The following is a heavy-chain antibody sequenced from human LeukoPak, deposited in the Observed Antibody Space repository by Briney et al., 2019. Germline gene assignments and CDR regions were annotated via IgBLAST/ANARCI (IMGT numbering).Heavy chain of an antibody. D-gene: IGHD2-15*01. CDR2: INPNSGGT. V-gene: IGHV1-2*02. Sequence: ASVKVSCKASGYTFTGYYMHWVRQAPGQGLEWMGWINPNSGGTKYAEKFQGRATMTRDTSITTAYMEANRLRSDDTGVYYCARDRDSFDVWGQGTVVTVSS. CDR3: ARDRDSFDV. J-gene: IGHJ3*01. CDR1: GYTFTGYY.